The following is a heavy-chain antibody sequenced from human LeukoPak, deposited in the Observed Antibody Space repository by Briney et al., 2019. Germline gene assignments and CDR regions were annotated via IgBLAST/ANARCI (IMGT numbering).Heavy chain of an antibody. CDR1: GGSISSSSYY. Sequence: SETLSLTCTVSGGSISSSSYYWGWIRQPPGKGLEWIGSVYYSGSTFSNPSLKSRVTISLDTSKNQFSLSMTSVTAADTAVYFCATTWYYDSRGYLFDDWGHGTLVTVSS. D-gene: IGHD3-22*01. J-gene: IGHJ4*01. CDR2: VYYSGST. V-gene: IGHV4-39*07. CDR3: ATTWYYDSRGYLFDD.